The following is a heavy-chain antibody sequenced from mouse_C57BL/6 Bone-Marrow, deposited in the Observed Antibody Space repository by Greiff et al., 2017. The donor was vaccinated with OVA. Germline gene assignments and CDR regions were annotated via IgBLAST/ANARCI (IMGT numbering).Heavy chain of an antibody. V-gene: IGHV1-81*01. J-gene: IGHJ2*01. CDR1: GYTFTSYG. CDR2: IYPRSGNT. D-gene: IGHD1-1*01. CDR3: ARDHGSYYFDY. Sequence: VKLMESGAELARPGASVKLSCKASGYTFTSYGISWVKQRTGQGLEWIGEIYPRSGNTYYNEKFKGKATLTADKSSSTAYMELRSLTSEDSAVYFCARDHGSYYFDYWGQGTTLTVSS.